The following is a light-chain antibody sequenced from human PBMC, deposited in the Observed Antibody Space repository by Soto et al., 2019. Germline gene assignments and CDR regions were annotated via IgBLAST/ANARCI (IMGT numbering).Light chain of an antibody. Sequence: QSVVTQPPSVSGAPGQRVTISCTGSSSNIGAHYDVHWYQQLPGTAPKLLIYGNSNRPSGVPDRFSGSKSGTSASLVITGLRAEDEADYYCQYYHNWMSVYVFRSGTKVTVL. V-gene: IGLV1-40*01. J-gene: IGLJ1*01. CDR2: GNS. CDR3: QYYHNWMSVYV. CDR1: SSNIGAHYD.